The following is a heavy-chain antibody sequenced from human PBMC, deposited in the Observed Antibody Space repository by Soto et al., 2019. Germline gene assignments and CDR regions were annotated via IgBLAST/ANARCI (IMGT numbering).Heavy chain of an antibody. CDR1: VDSINSYY. Sequence: LTCAFSVDSINSYYWRCIRQPPGKGLEWIGYVYYSGSTNYNPSLKSRVTISVDTSKNQFSLKLSSVTAADTAVYYCARHRRFWFGESYWGQGTLVTVSS. D-gene: IGHD3-10*01. CDR2: VYYSGST. CDR3: ARHRRFWFGESY. J-gene: IGHJ4*02. V-gene: IGHV4-59*08.